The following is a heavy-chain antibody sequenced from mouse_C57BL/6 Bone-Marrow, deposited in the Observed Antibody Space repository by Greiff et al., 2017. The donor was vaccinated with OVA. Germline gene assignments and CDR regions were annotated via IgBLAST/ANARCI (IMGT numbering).Heavy chain of an antibody. D-gene: IGHD2-5*01. CDR3: ARSPAYYSNYVICY. J-gene: IGHJ2*01. V-gene: IGHV1-81*01. Sequence: QVQLQQSGAELARPGASVKLSCKASGYTFTSYGISWVKQRTGQGLEWIGEIYPRSGNTYYNEKFKGKATLTADKSSSTAYMELRSLTSEDSAVYFCARSPAYYSNYVICYWGQGTTLTVSS. CDR1: GYTFTSYG. CDR2: IYPRSGNT.